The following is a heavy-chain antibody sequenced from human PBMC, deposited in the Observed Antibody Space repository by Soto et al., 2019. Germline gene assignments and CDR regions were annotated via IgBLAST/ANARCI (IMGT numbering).Heavy chain of an antibody. D-gene: IGHD1-7*01. CDR3: ARVRGNWDYNYFDY. CDR1: GFSISSGYY. V-gene: IGHV4-38-2*01. Sequence: PSETLSLTCAVSGFSISSGYYWGWIRQPPGKGLEWIGSIYRSGSTYFNPSLKSPVTISVDTSKNQFSLNLSSVTAADTAVYYCARVRGNWDYNYFDYWGQGTLVTVSS. CDR2: IYRSGST. J-gene: IGHJ4*02.